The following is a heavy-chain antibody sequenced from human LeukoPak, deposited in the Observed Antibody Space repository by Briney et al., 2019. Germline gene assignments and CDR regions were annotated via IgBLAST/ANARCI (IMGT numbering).Heavy chain of an antibody. CDR3: ARNGGYGKFDY. Sequence: SETLSLTCAVSGYSLSSAYYWGWIRQPPGKGLEWIGTIDHSGSTYYNPSLKSRVTMSVDTSKNQFSLNLSSVTAADTAFYYCARNGGYGKFDYWGQGTLVTVSS. CDR1: GYSLSSAYY. D-gene: IGHD1-26*01. CDR2: IDHSGST. V-gene: IGHV4-38-2*01. J-gene: IGHJ4*02.